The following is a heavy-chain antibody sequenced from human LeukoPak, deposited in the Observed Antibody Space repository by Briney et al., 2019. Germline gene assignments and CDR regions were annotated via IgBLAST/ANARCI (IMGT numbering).Heavy chain of an antibody. V-gene: IGHV4-34*01. CDR2: IHPGGST. J-gene: IGHJ5*02. D-gene: IGHD1-14*01. Sequence: SETLSLTRAVYGRSLRADFWSWIRQPPGKGLEWIGDIHPGGSTKYNPSLESRVTISVDTSKNQFSLRLTSVTAADTAVYYCARAPDRIRFDPWGQGALVTVSS. CDR1: GRSLRADF. CDR3: ARAPDRIRFDP.